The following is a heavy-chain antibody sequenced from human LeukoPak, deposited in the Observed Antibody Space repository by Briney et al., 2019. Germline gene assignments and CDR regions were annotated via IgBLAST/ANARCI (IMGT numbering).Heavy chain of an antibody. V-gene: IGHV1-69*13. CDR1: GCTFSSYA. CDR2: LITIFGTA. CDR3: AREGGSYSTFDY. D-gene: IGHD1-26*01. Sequence: SVKVSCKASGCTFSSYAISWVRQAPGQGLEWMGGLITIFGTANYAQKFQGRVTITADESTSTAYMELSSLRSEDTAVYYCAREGGSYSTFDYWGQGTLGTVSP. J-gene: IGHJ4*02.